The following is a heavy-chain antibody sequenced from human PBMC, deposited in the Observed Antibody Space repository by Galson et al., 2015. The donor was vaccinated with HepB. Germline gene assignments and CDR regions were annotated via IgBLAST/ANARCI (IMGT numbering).Heavy chain of an antibody. CDR3: ARDHYDFWSGYYYYGMDV. CDR1: GGSISSGDYY. V-gene: IGHV4-30-4*01. J-gene: IGHJ6*02. D-gene: IGHD3-3*01. Sequence: TLSLTCTVSGGSISSGDYYWSWIRQPPGKGLEWIGYIYYSGSTYYNPSLKSRVTISVDTSKNQFSLKLSSVTAADTAVYYCARDHYDFWSGYYYYGMDVWGQGTTVTVSS. CDR2: IYYSGST.